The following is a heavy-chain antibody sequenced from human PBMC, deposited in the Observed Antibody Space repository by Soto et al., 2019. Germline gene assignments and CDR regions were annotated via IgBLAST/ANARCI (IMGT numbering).Heavy chain of an antibody. Sequence: SETLSLTCTVSGGSISSGGYYWSWIRQHPGRGLEWIGYTYYNGNTYYNPSLKSRVTVSVDTSKNQFSLNVRSVTAADTAVYYCARCSLVVIPVPRFDPWGQGTLVTVSS. V-gene: IGHV4-31*03. CDR3: ARCSLVVIPVPRFDP. D-gene: IGHD2-15*01. J-gene: IGHJ5*02. CDR2: TYYNGNT. CDR1: GGSISSGGYY.